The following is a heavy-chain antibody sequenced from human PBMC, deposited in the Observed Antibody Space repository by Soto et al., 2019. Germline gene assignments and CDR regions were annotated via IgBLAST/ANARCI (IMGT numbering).Heavy chain of an antibody. CDR1: GFTFSSYG. V-gene: IGHV3-33*01. J-gene: IGHJ6*02. D-gene: IGHD5-18*01. CDR3: ARDRGGIQPYDMDV. CDR2: IWYDGSNK. Sequence: PGGSLRLSCAASGFTFSSYGMHWVRQAPGKGLEWVAVIWYDGSNKYYADSVKGRFTISRDNSKNTLYLQMNSLRAEDTAVYYCARDRGGIQPYDMDVWGQGTTVTVSS.